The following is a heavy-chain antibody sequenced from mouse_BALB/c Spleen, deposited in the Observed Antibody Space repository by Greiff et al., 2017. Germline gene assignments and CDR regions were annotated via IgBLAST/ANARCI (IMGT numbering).Heavy chain of an antibody. Sequence: EVNVVESGGGLVKPGGSLKLSCAASGFTFSSYAMSWVRQTPEKRLEWVASISSGGSTYYPDSVKGRFTISRDNARNILYLQMSSLRSEDTAMYYCARDYWFAYWGQGTLVTVSA. CDR3: ARDYWFAY. D-gene: IGHD2-4*01. CDR1: GFTFSSYA. CDR2: ISSGGST. J-gene: IGHJ3*01. V-gene: IGHV5-6-5*01.